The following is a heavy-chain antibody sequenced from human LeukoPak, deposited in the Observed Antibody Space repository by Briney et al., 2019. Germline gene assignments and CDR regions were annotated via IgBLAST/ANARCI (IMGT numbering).Heavy chain of an antibody. J-gene: IGHJ4*02. CDR2: ISYDGSNK. CDR1: GFTFNSYG. CDR3: AKRSKNYFEY. Sequence: GGSLRLSCAASGFTFNSYGMHWVRQAPGKGLEWVAVISYDGSNKYYADSVKGRFTISRDNSKNTLYLQMNSLRVEDTAVYYCAKRSKNYFEYWGQGTLVTVSS. V-gene: IGHV3-30*18. D-gene: IGHD3-10*01.